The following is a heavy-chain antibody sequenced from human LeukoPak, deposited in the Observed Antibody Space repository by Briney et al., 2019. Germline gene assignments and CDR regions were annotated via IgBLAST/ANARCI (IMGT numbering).Heavy chain of an antibody. J-gene: IGHJ4*02. D-gene: IGHD2-2*01. Sequence: SETLSLTCAVSGGSISSSNWWSWVRQPPGKGLEWIGEIYHSGSTNYNPSLKSRVTISVDKSKNQFSLKLSSVTAADTAVYYCARGIVVVPAAWAHYFDYWGQGTLVTVSS. CDR2: IYHSGST. CDR3: ARGIVVVPAAWAHYFDY. V-gene: IGHV4-4*02. CDR1: GGSISSSNW.